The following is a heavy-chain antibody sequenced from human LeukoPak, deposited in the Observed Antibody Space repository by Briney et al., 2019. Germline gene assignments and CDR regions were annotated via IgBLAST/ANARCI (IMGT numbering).Heavy chain of an antibody. J-gene: IGHJ4*02. CDR2: IRSDGSTK. CDR1: GFTFSNYG. Sequence: GGSLRLSCAASGFTFSNYGMHWVRQAPGKGLDWVAFIRSDGSTKYYADSVKGRFTISRDNSKNTLYLQMNSLRAEDTAVYYCARGLSGYASSLGYWGQGTLVTVSA. D-gene: IGHD6-6*01. V-gene: IGHV3-30*02. CDR3: ARGLSGYASSLGY.